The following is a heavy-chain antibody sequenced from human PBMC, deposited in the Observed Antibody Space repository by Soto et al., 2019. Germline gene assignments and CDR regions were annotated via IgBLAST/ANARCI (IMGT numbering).Heavy chain of an antibody. CDR3: ATSWYYYDSSGYYYVHYYGMDV. Sequence: GGSLRLSCAASGFTFSSYGMHWVRQAPGKGLEWVAVISYDGSNKYYADSVKGRFTISRDNSKNTLYLQMSSLRAEDTAVYYCATSWYYYDSSGYYYVHYYGMDVWGQGTTVTVSS. D-gene: IGHD3-22*01. J-gene: IGHJ6*02. CDR2: ISYDGSNK. CDR1: GFTFSSYG. V-gene: IGHV3-30*03.